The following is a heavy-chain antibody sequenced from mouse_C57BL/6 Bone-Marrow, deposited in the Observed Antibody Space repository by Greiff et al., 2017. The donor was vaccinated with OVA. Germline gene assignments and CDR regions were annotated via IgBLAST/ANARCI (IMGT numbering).Heavy chain of an antibody. CDR3: ARIIYYYGSSYRWFAY. J-gene: IGHJ3*01. CDR1: GFSLSTFGMG. Sequence: QVTLKVSGPGILQPSQTLSLTCSFSGFSLSTFGMGVGWIRQPSGKGLEWLAHIWWDDDKYYNPALKSRLTISKDTSKNQVFLKIANVDTADTATYYCARIIYYYGSSYRWFAYWGQGTLVTVSA. CDR2: IWWDDDK. D-gene: IGHD1-1*01. V-gene: IGHV8-8*01.